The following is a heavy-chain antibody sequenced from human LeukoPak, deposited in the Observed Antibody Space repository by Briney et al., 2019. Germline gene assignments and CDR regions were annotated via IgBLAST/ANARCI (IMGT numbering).Heavy chain of an antibody. J-gene: IGHJ4*02. CDR2: ISSSSSYI. CDR1: GFTFSSYS. V-gene: IGHV3-21*01. D-gene: IGHD3-22*01. CDR3: ARPAREEYYYDSSGYSAADY. Sequence: PGGSLRLSCAASGFTFSSYSMNWVRQAPGKGLEWVSSISSSSSYIYYADSVKGRFTISRDNAKNSLYLQMNSPRAEDTAVYYCARPAREEYYYDSSGYSAADYWGQGTLVTVSS.